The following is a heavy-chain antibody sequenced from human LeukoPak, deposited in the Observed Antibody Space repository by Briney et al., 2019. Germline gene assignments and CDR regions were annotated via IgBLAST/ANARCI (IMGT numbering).Heavy chain of an antibody. D-gene: IGHD6-13*01. J-gene: IGHJ4*02. V-gene: IGHV1-18*01. Sequence: ASVKVSCKASGYTFTSYGISWVRQAPGQGLEWMGWISAYNGNTNYAQKLQGRVTMTRDTSTSTAYLELRSLRSDDTAVYYCARGRVAAAAAPVHFDYWGQGTLVTVSS. CDR1: GYTFTSYG. CDR2: ISAYNGNT. CDR3: ARGRVAAAAAPVHFDY.